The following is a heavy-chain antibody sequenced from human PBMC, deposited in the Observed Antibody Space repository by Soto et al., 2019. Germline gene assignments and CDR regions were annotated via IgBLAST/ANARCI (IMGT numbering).Heavy chain of an antibody. Sequence: QAHLQQSGAEVKKPGASVKVSCEASGYNFATTSIAWVRQAPGQGLEWMGWITPYNGDTYYEQKLQGRVTMTTDTSTNTAHMEVRSLRSDDTAVYYCATLGPCSGGTCYSRPLDNWGQGTLVTVSS. CDR2: ITPYNGDT. V-gene: IGHV1-18*01. D-gene: IGHD2-15*01. CDR1: GYNFATTS. CDR3: ATLGPCSGGTCYSRPLDN. J-gene: IGHJ4*02.